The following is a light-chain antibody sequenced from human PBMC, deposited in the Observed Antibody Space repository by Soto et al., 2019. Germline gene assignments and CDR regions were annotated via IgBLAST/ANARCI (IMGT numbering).Light chain of an antibody. J-gene: IGKJ1*01. Sequence: PGERASLSCGASQSITSSFLAWYQQKPGQAPRLLIYGASSRATGIPDRFSGTGSETDFTLTISRLEPEDFAVYYCQQYGSSRTFGQGTKVDIK. CDR3: QQYGSSRT. V-gene: IGKV3-20*01. CDR2: GAS. CDR1: QSITSSF.